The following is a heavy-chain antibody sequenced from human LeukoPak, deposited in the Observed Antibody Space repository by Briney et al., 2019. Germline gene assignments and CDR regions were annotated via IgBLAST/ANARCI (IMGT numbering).Heavy chain of an antibody. CDR2: IIPILGTA. V-gene: IGHV1-69*11. CDR1: GGTFSSYA. J-gene: IGHJ5*02. CDR3: ATGGSSSPLFAP. D-gene: IGHD6-6*01. Sequence: AASVKVSCKASGGTFSSYAISWVRQAPGQGLEWMGRIIPILGTANYAQKFQGRVTITADESTSTAYMELSSLRSEDTAVYYCATGGSSSPLFAPWGQGTLVTVSS.